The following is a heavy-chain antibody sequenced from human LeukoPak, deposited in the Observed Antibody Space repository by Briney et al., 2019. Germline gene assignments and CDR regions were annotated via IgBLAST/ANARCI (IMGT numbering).Heavy chain of an antibody. CDR2: IYYSGST. CDR1: GGSISSGGYY. V-gene: IGHV4-31*03. D-gene: IGHD1/OR15-1a*01. J-gene: IGHJ4*02. CDR3: ARVGADLTGTPFDY. Sequence: PSQTLSLTCTVSGGSISSGGYYCSCIRQHPGKGLEWIVYIYYSGSTYYNPSLKSRVTISVDTSKNQFSLKLSSVTAADTAVYYCARVGADLTGTPFDYWGQGTLVTVSS.